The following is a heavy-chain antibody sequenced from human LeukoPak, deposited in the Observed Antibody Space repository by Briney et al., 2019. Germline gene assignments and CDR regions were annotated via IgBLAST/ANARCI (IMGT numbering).Heavy chain of an antibody. CDR3: ARVGWESNWFDP. D-gene: IGHD1-26*01. Sequence: SETLSLTCVVYGGSFNGYYWSWICKPPAKGLEWMGEINDSGSTNYNPSLKSRVTISVDTYKTQLSLRLNSVTAADTAVYYCARVGWESNWFDPWGQGTLVTVSS. V-gene: IGHV4-34*01. CDR1: GGSFNGYY. J-gene: IGHJ5*02. CDR2: INDSGST.